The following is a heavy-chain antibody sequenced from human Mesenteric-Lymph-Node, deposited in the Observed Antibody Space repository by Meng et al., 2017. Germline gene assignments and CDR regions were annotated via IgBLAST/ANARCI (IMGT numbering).Heavy chain of an antibody. V-gene: IGHV3-7*03. CDR3: AKGSYTSSFEAWH. CDR1: GFSFSSYW. D-gene: IGHD3-3*01. J-gene: IGHJ4*02. CDR2: IKPDGTEK. Sequence: GGSLRLSCAASGFSFSSYWMSWVRQAPGKGLEWVANIKPDGTEKYYLDSVKGRFTISRDNSKNTLNLQMNSLRAEDTAVYYCAKGSYTSSFEAWHWGQGTLVTVSS.